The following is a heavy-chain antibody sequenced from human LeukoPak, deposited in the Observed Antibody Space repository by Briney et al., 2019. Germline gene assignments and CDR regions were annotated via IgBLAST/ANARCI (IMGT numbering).Heavy chain of an antibody. V-gene: IGHV3-23*01. CDR1: GFTFSSYA. CDR3: AKENKSGYYDFWSGYSTYYFDY. CDR2: ISGSGGST. Sequence: GGSLRLSCAASGFTFSSYAMSWVRQAPGKGLEWVSAISGSGGSTYYADSVKGRFTISRNNSKNTLYLQMNILRAEDTAVYYCAKENKSGYYDFWSGYSTYYFDYWGQGTLVTVSS. J-gene: IGHJ4*02. D-gene: IGHD3-3*01.